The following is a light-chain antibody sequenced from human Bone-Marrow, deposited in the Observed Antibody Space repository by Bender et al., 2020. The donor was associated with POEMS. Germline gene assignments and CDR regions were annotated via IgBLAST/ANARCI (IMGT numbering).Light chain of an antibody. CDR2: SDN. V-gene: IGLV1-44*01. J-gene: IGLJ1*01. CDR1: NSNIGSNT. CDR3: QSYDSSLRGYV. Sequence: QSILTQPPSVSGIPGQRVTISCSGNNSNIGSNTVSWYQQIPGTAPKVLIYSDNERPSGVPDRFSGSKSGSSASLAITGLQAEDESDYFCQSYDSSLRGYVFGTGTTVTVL.